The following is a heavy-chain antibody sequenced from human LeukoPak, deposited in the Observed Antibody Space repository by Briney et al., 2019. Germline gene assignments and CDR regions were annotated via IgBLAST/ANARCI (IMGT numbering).Heavy chain of an antibody. CDR3: ARHQDGYGDYFDF. V-gene: IGHV4-59*08. CDR1: GGSISNSY. J-gene: IGHJ4*02. CDR2: IHSSGRT. D-gene: IGHD5-24*01. Sequence: SETLSLTCSVSGGSISNSYWSWIRQPPGKGLEWIGYIHSSGRTKYDPSLESRVTISIDTSMNHFSLKVSSVIAPDTAVYYCARHQDGYGDYFDFWGQGTLVTVSS.